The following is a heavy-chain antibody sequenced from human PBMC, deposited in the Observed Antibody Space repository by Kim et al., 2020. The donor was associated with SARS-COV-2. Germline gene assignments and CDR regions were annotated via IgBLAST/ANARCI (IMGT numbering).Heavy chain of an antibody. CDR3: ARRRLAAASGWFDP. CDR1: GGSISSSSYY. Sequence: SETLSLTCTVSGGSISSSSYYWGWIRQPPGKGLEWIGSIYYSGSTYYNPSLKSRVTISVDTSKNQFSLKLSSVTAADTAVYYCARRRLAAASGWFDPWGQGTLVTVSS. J-gene: IGHJ5*02. D-gene: IGHD6-13*01. V-gene: IGHV4-39*01. CDR2: IYYSGST.